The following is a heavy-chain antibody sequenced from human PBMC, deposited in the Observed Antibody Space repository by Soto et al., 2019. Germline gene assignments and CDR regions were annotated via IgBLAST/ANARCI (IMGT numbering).Heavy chain of an antibody. D-gene: IGHD2-21*02. J-gene: IGHJ3*02. CDR1: GYTFTNYG. Sequence: QVRLVQSGAEVKKPGASVKVSCKASGYTFTNYGIRWMRQAPGQGLEWMGWISTYNGNTKYAQKVQGRVTMTTDTATSTAYMDLRSLRSDDTAVYYCSRIWYCGGDCYSDGFDIWGQGTMVTVSS. CDR2: ISTYNGNT. V-gene: IGHV1-18*04. CDR3: SRIWYCGGDCYSDGFDI.